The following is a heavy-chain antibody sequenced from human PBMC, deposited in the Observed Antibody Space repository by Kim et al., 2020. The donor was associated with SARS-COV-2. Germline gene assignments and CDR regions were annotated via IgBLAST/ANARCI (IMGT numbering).Heavy chain of an antibody. CDR2: ISGSGGST. Sequence: GGSLRLSCAASGFTFSSYAMSWVRQAPGKGLEWVSAISGSGGSTYYADSVKGRFTISRDNSKNTLYLQMNSLRAEDTAVYYCAKEAPYDYIWGSYQTPYWGQGTLVTVSS. CDR3: AKEAPYDYIWGSYQTPY. V-gene: IGHV3-23*01. CDR1: GFTFSSYA. J-gene: IGHJ4*02. D-gene: IGHD3-16*02.